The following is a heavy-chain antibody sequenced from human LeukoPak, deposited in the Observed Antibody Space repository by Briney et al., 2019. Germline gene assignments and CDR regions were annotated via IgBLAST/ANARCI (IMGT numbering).Heavy chain of an antibody. Sequence: SETLSLTCTVSGGSISSYYWSWIRQPPGKGLEWIGYIYYSGSTNYNPSLKSRVTISVDTSKNQFSLKLSSVTAADTAVYYCARILNWGDAFDIWGQGTMVTVS. J-gene: IGHJ3*02. V-gene: IGHV4-59*08. CDR1: GGSISSYY. CDR3: ARILNWGDAFDI. CDR2: IYYSGST. D-gene: IGHD7-27*01.